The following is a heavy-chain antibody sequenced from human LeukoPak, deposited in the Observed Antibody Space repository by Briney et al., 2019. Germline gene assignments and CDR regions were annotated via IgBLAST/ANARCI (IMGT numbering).Heavy chain of an antibody. CDR2: IIPIFGTA. Sequence: ASVKVSCKASGGTFISYSISWVRQAPGQGLEWMGGIIPIFGTANCAQKFQGRVTITADKSTSTAYMELRSLRSEDTAVYYCARDLSGSGIYYFDYWGQGTLVTVSS. D-gene: IGHD3-10*01. J-gene: IGHJ4*02. CDR3: ARDLSGSGIYYFDY. CDR1: GGTFISYS. V-gene: IGHV1-69*06.